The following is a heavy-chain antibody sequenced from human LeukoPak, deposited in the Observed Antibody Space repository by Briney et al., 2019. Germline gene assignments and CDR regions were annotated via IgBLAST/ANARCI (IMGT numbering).Heavy chain of an antibody. CDR1: GFTFSNAW. J-gene: IGHJ5*02. V-gene: IGHV3-15*01. CDR2: IKSETDGGTT. CDR3: TTGENGYCSSTSYYTGWFDP. Sequence: GGSLRLSCAASGFTFSNAWMSWVRQAPGKGLEWVGRIKSETDGGTTDYAAPVKGRFTISRDDSKNTLYLQMNSLKTEDTAVYYCTTGENGYCSSTSYYTGWFDPWGQGTLVTVSS. D-gene: IGHD2-2*02.